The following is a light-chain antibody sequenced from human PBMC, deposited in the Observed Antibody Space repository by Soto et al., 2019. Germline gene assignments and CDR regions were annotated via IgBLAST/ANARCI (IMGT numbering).Light chain of an antibody. CDR2: ETS. CDR3: QQASSFPIT. V-gene: IGKV1-12*01. Sequence: MTQSPATLSASVGDRVTITCRASQGIDSYLAWYLQRPGKVPHLLIYETSILQSGVSSRFSGRGSGTDLTTTISSLQPEDFVTYYWQQASSFPITFGQGTRLEIK. CDR1: QGIDSY. J-gene: IGKJ5*01.